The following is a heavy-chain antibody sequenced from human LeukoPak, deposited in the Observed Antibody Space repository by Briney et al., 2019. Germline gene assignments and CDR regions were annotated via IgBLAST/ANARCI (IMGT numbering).Heavy chain of an antibody. CDR1: GFTFSSYS. Sequence: PGGSLRLSCAASGFTFSSYSMNWVRQAPGRGLEWVSSISSSSSYIYYADSVKGRFTISRDNAKNSLYLQMNSLRAEDTAVYYCARSRIRGYYDSIGYLDYWGQGTLVTVSS. CDR3: ARSRIRGYYDSIGYLDY. CDR2: ISSSSSYI. V-gene: IGHV3-21*01. D-gene: IGHD3-22*01. J-gene: IGHJ4*02.